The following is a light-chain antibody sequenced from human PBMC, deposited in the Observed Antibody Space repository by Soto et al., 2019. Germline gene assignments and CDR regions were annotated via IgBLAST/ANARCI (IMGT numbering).Light chain of an antibody. V-gene: IGKV3-20*01. J-gene: IGKJ1*01. CDR1: RGVTRS. CDR3: LQHGTSPYT. CDR2: GAS. Sequence: EIVLTQSPXTLSLSPGERATLSCRASRGVTRSLAWFQQKAGQAPRLLIYGASTRATGIPDRFSGSGSGTDFTLILSRVEPEDFAVYYCLQHGTSPYTFGQGTKVDIK.